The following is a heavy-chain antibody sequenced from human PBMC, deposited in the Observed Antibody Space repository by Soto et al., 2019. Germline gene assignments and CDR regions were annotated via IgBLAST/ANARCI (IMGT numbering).Heavy chain of an antibody. V-gene: IGHV4-59*01. CDR3: ARAGISGYSYGTYYFDY. CDR1: GGSISSYY. J-gene: IGHJ4*02. D-gene: IGHD5-18*01. Sequence: SETLSLTCTVSGGSISSYYWSWIRQPPGKGLEWIGYIYYSGSTNYNPSLKSRVTISVDTSKNQFSLKLSSVTAADTAVYYCARAGISGYSYGTYYFDYWGQATLVTVSS. CDR2: IYYSGST.